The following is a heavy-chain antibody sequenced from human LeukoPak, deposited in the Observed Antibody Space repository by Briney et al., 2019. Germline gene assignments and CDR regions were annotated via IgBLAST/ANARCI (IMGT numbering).Heavy chain of an antibody. Sequence: ASVKVSCKASGGTFSNYAISWVRQAPGQGLEWMGGIIPIFGTANYAQKFQGRVTMTTDTSTSTAYMELRSLRSDDTAVYYCARDKGAYCGGDCQAFDIWGQGTMVTVSS. D-gene: IGHD2-21*02. CDR1: GGTFSNYA. J-gene: IGHJ3*02. CDR3: ARDKGAYCGGDCQAFDI. CDR2: IIPIFGTA. V-gene: IGHV1-69*05.